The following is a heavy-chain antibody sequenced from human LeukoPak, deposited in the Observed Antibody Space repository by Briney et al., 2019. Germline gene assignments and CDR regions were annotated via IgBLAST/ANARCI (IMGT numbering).Heavy chain of an antibody. CDR3: ARGPRTGYCSGGSCYYYYGMDV. CDR1: GFTFSSYE. D-gene: IGHD2-15*01. Sequence: GGSLRLPCAASGFTFSSYEMNWVRQAPGKGLEWVSYISSSGSTIYYADSVKGRFTISRDNAKNSLYLQMNSLRAEDTAVYYCARGPRTGYCSGGSCYYYYGMDVWGKGTTVTVSS. CDR2: ISSSGSTI. V-gene: IGHV3-48*03. J-gene: IGHJ6*04.